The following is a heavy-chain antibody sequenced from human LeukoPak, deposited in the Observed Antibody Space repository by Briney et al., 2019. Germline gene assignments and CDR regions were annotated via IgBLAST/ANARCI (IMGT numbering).Heavy chain of an antibody. CDR1: GYTFTDYY. CDR2: VDPEDGET. V-gene: IGHV1-69-2*01. D-gene: IGHD3-10*01. CDR3: ATAITMVRGVIQDY. Sequence: ASVKVSCKVSGYTFTDYYMHWVQQAPGKGLEWMGLVDPEDGETIYAEKFQGRVTITADTSTDTAYMELSSLRSEDTAVYYCATAITMVRGVIQDYWGQGTLVTVPS. J-gene: IGHJ4*02.